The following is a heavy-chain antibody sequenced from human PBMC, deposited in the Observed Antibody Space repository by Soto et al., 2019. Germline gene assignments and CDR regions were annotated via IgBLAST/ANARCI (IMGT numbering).Heavy chain of an antibody. CDR1: GFTFSSYG. D-gene: IGHD2-15*01. CDR3: AKDHPELPPLGYCSGGSCYFDY. J-gene: IGHJ4*02. Sequence: PGGSLRLSCAASGFTFSSYGMHWVRQAPGKGLEWVAVISYDGSNKYYADSVKGRFTISRDNSKNTLYLQMNSLRAEDTAVYYCAKDHPELPPLGYCSGGSCYFDYWGQGTLVTVSS. V-gene: IGHV3-30*18. CDR2: ISYDGSNK.